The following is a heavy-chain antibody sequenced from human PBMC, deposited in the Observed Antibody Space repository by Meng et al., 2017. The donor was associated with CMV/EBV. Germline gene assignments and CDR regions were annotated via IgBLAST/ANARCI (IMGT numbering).Heavy chain of an antibody. CDR1: GFTFSSYW. J-gene: IGHJ6*02. V-gene: IGHV3-74*01. CDR3: ARGGIAARRGMDV. Sequence: GESLKISCAASGFTFSSYWMHWVRQVPGKGLVWVSHTNSDGSSTSYADSVKGRFTISRDNAKNSLYLQMNSLRAEDTALYYCARGGIAARRGMDVWGQGTTVTV. D-gene: IGHD6-6*01. CDR2: TNSDGSST.